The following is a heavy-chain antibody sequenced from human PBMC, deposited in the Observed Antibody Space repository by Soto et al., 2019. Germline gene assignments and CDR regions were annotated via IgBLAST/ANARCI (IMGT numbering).Heavy chain of an antibody. V-gene: IGHV3-9*01. CDR3: AKDLSPATLLKLGYCSGGSCYLPFGAFDI. D-gene: IGHD2-15*01. CDR1: GFTFDDYA. J-gene: IGHJ3*02. Sequence: EVQLVESGGGLVQPGRSLRLSCAASGFTFDDYAMHWVRQAPGKGLEWVSGLSWNSGSIGYADSVKGRFTISRDNAKNSLYLQMNSLRAEDTALYYCAKDLSPATLLKLGYCSGGSCYLPFGAFDIWGQGTMVTVSS. CDR2: LSWNSGSI.